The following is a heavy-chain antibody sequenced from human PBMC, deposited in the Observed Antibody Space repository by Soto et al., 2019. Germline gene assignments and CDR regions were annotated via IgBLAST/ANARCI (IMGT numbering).Heavy chain of an antibody. D-gene: IGHD5-18*01. J-gene: IGHJ6*02. CDR2: IYYSGST. CDR3: ACIFSGGYGYGFYYYGMDV. CDR1: GGPISSRGYY. V-gene: IGHV4-39*01. Sequence: SETLSPTCIVSGGPISSRGYYWGWIRQPPVKGLEWIGSIYYSGSTYYNPSLKSRVTISVDTSKNQFSLKLSSVTAADTAVYYCACIFSGGYGYGFYYYGMDVWGQGTTVT.